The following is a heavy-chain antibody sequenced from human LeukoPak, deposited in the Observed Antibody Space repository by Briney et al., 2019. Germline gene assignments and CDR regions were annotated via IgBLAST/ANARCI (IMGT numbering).Heavy chain of an antibody. CDR2: LSTSSIYI. D-gene: IGHD3-22*01. CDR3: AREGEEVVTASDY. V-gene: IGHV3-21*01. J-gene: IGHJ4*02. Sequence: GGSLRLSCAASGFTFSSYGMHWVRQAPGKGLEWVSSLSTSSIYIYYADSVKGRFTISRDNAKNSLYLQMNSLRAEDTALYYCAREGEEVVTASDYWGQGTLVTVSS. CDR1: GFTFSSYG.